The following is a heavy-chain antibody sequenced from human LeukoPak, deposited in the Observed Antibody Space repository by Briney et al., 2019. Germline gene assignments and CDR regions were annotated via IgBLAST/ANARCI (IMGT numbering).Heavy chain of an antibody. CDR3: AREPKWFGELFPYGMDV. V-gene: IGHV1-18*04. CDR1: GYTFTSYG. Sequence: ASVKVSCKASGYTFTSYGSSWVRQAPGQGLEWMGWISVFDGDPNSAQTLQGRVTMTTDTSTSTAYMEMRSLRSDDTAVYYCAREPKWFGELFPYGMDVWGKGTTVTVSS. D-gene: IGHD3-10*01. J-gene: IGHJ6*04. CDR2: ISVFDGDP.